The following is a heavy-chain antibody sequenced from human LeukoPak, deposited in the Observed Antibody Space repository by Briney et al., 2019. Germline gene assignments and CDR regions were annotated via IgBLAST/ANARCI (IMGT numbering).Heavy chain of an antibody. CDR1: GFTFSSYA. CDR3: ARLVWLDRNFDH. Sequence: PGGSLRLSCTASGFTFSSYAMSWVRQVPGKGLEWVSGISASGGNTYHADSVKGRFTISRDNSKNTLYLQMKSLRAEDTAVYYCARLVWLDRNFDHWGQGTLLTVSS. D-gene: IGHD6-19*01. J-gene: IGHJ4*02. V-gene: IGHV3-23*01. CDR2: ISASGGNT.